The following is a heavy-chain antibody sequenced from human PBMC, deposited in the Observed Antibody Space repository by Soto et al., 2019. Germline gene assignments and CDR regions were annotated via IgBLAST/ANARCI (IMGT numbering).Heavy chain of an antibody. J-gene: IGHJ6*02. CDR2: IYHSGST. CDR1: GGSISSSNW. CDR3: AREGLPWGYYDFGSGYSLYCYYGMDV. V-gene: IGHV4-4*02. Sequence: PSETLSLTCAVSGGSISSSNWWSWVRQPPGKGLEWIGEIYHSGSTNYNPSLKSRVTISVDKSKNQFSLKLSSVTAADTAVYYCAREGLPWGYYDFGSGYSLYCYYGMDVWGQGTTVTVSS. D-gene: IGHD3-3*01.